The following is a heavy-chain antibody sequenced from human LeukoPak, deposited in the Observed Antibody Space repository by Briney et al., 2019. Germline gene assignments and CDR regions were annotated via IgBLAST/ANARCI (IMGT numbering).Heavy chain of an antibody. CDR1: GYTFTSYY. Sequence: ASVKVSCKASGYTFTSYYMHWVRQAPGQGLEWMGWISAYNGNTNYAQKLQGRVTMTTDTSTSTAYMELRSLRSDDTAVYYCARFFSTRYYMDVWGKGTTVTVSS. D-gene: IGHD2/OR15-2a*01. CDR3: ARFFSTRYYMDV. J-gene: IGHJ6*03. CDR2: ISAYNGNT. V-gene: IGHV1-18*04.